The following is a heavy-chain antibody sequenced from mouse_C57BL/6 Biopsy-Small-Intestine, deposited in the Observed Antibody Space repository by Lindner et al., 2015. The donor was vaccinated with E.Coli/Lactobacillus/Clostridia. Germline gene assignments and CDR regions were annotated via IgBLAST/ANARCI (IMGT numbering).Heavy chain of an antibody. CDR3: ARDYLGWFAY. CDR1: GFTFSDYG. D-gene: IGHD2-4*01. Sequence: VQLQESGGGLVKPGGSLKLSCAASGFTFSDYGIHWVRQAPEKGLEWVAYISSGSSTIYYADTVKGRFTISRDNAKNTLFLQMTSLRSEDMAMYYCARDYLGWFAYWGQGTLVTVSA. CDR2: ISSGSSTI. V-gene: IGHV5-17*01. J-gene: IGHJ3*01.